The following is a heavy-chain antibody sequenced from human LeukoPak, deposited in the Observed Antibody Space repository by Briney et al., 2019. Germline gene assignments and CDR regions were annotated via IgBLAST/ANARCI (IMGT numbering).Heavy chain of an antibody. CDR3: ARRDSGSQHFDY. CDR1: GGSIYSRSYY. Sequence: PSETLSLTCTVSGGSIYSRSYYWGWIRQPPGKGLEWIGSIYYSGSTYYNPSLKSRVTISVDTSKNQFSLKLSSVTAADTAVYYCARRDSGSQHFDYWGQGTLVTVSS. CDR2: IYYSGST. J-gene: IGHJ4*02. D-gene: IGHD1-26*01. V-gene: IGHV4-39*07.